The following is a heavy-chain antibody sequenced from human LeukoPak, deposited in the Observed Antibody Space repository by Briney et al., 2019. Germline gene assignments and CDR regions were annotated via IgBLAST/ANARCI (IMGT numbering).Heavy chain of an antibody. CDR1: GFSFNTYA. D-gene: IGHD2-15*01. CDR3: AKNLYCGGGSCYPSALGMDV. CDR2: ISNTGGST. J-gene: IGHJ6*02. Sequence: PGGSLRLSCAASGFSFNTYAMSWVRQAPGKGLEWVSAISNTGGSTYYADSVKGRFTISRDKSKNTLSLQMNSLRAEDTAVYYCAKNLYCGGGSCYPSALGMDVWGQGTTVTVSS. V-gene: IGHV3-23*01.